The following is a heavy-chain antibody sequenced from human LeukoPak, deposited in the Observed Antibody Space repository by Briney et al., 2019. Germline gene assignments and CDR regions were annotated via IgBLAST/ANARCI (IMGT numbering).Heavy chain of an antibody. CDR2: ISAYNGNT. D-gene: IGHD6-19*01. V-gene: IGHV1-18*01. Sequence: ASVKVSCKASGYTFTSYGISWVRQAPGQGLEWMGWISAYNGNTNYAQKLQGRVTMTTDTSTSIAYMELRSLRSDDTAVYYCARDPYSSGWYPFNWFDPWGQGTLVTVSS. CDR1: GYTFTSYG. J-gene: IGHJ5*02. CDR3: ARDPYSSGWYPFNWFDP.